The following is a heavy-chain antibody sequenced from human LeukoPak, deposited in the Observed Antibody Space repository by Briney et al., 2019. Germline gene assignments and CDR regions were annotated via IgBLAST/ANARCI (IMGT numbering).Heavy chain of an antibody. D-gene: IGHD2-15*01. Sequence: ASVKVSCKASGYTFTGYYMHWVRQAPGQGLEWMGWINPNSGGTNYAQKFQGRVTMTRDTSISTAYMELSRLRSDDTAVYYCARGWGCSGGSCYSDAFDIWGQGTMVTVSS. V-gene: IGHV1-2*02. CDR1: GYTFTGYY. CDR2: INPNSGGT. J-gene: IGHJ3*02. CDR3: ARGWGCSGGSCYSDAFDI.